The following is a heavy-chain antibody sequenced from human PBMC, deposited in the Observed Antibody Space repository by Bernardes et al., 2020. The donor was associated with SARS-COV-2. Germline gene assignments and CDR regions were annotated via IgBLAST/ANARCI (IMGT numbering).Heavy chain of an antibody. Sequence: SETLSLTCAVYGGSFRGYYWSWIRQPPGKGLEWIGEMNHSGSTNYNPSLKSRVTISVDTSKNQLSLKLSSVTAADTGVYYCARGQRVPLVLGYSYDYAMDVWGQGTTVTVSS. D-gene: IGHD6-6*01. CDR2: MNHSGST. V-gene: IGHV4-34*01. CDR1: GGSFRGYY. CDR3: ARGQRVPLVLGYSYDYAMDV. J-gene: IGHJ6*02.